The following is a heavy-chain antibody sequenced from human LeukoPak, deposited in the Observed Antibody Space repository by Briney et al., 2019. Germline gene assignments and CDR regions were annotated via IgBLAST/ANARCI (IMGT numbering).Heavy chain of an antibody. CDR2: IYYSGST. D-gene: IGHD6-19*01. V-gene: IGHV4-39*01. CDR1: GGSISSSSYY. Sequence: PSETLSLTCTVSGGSISSSSYYWGWIRQPPGKGLEWIGSIYYSGSTYYNPSLKSRVTISVDTSKNQFSLKLTSVTAADTAVYYCARQGYSSAYFDYWGQGALVTVSS. CDR3: ARQGYSSAYFDY. J-gene: IGHJ4*02.